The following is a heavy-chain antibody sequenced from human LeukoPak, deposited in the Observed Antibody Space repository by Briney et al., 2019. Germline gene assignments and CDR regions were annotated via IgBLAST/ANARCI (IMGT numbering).Heavy chain of an antibody. J-gene: IGHJ4*02. V-gene: IGHV1-3*01. CDR3: ARAGGRSSSWKV. D-gene: IGHD6-13*01. CDR2: INAGNGNT. CDR1: GYTFTSYA. Sequence: ASVKVSCKASGYTFTSYAMHWVRQAPGQRLEWMGWINAGNGNTKYSQKIQGRVTITRDTSASTAYMELSSLRSEDTAVYYCARAGGRSSSWKVWGQGTLVTVSS.